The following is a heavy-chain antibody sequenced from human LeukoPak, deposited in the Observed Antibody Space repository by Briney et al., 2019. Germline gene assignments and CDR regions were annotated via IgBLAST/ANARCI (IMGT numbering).Heavy chain of an antibody. CDR2: IYPGDSDT. CDR3: ARHGQYYYYGMDV. Sequence: GESLKISCKGAGYSFTNYWIGWVRQMPRKGLEWMGIIYPGDSDTRYSPSFRGQVTISADKSISTAYLQWSSLRASDTAMYYCARHGQYYYYGMDVWGQGTTVTVSS. J-gene: IGHJ6*02. V-gene: IGHV5-51*01. CDR1: GYSFTNYW.